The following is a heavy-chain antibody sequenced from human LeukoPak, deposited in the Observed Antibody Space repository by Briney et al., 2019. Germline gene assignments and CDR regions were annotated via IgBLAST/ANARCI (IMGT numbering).Heavy chain of an antibody. J-gene: IGHJ6*02. D-gene: IGHD2-15*01. Sequence: PGGSQRLSCAASGFIFSTYSMNWVRQAPGKGLEWVSSISGSGSYKHYADSVKGRFTISRDNAKNSLFLQMKSLRAEDTAVYYCASDQGYCSGDSCPYGMDVWGQGTTVPVSS. CDR3: ASDQGYCSGDSCPYGMDV. CDR1: GFIFSTYS. V-gene: IGHV3-21*01. CDR2: ISGSGSYK.